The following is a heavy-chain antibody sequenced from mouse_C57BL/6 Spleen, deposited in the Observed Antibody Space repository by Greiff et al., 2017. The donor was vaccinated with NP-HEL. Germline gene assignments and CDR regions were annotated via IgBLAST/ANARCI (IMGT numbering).Heavy chain of an antibody. CDR1: GYSFTGYY. CDR2: INPSTGGT. Sequence: EVQLQQSGPELVKPGASVKISCKASGYSFTGYYMNWVKQSPEKSLEWIGEINPSTGGTTYNQKFKAKATLTVDKSSSTAYMQLKSLTSEDSAVYYCANLGYDGYYAYWGQGTLVTVSA. CDR3: ANLGYDGYYAY. V-gene: IGHV1-42*01. D-gene: IGHD2-3*01. J-gene: IGHJ3*01.